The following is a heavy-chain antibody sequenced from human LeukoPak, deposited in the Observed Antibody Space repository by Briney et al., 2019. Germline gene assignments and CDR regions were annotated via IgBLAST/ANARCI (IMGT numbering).Heavy chain of an antibody. Sequence: GGSLRLSCATSGFTFSRYAMTWVRQAPGKGLEWVSIISDSGGSPYYADSVKGRFTISRDNSKNTLYLQMNSLRAEDTAIYYCASSGSYYFPFDYWGQGTLVTVSS. CDR3: ASSGSYYFPFDY. CDR1: GFTFSRYA. J-gene: IGHJ4*02. CDR2: ISDSGGSP. V-gene: IGHV3-23*01. D-gene: IGHD3-10*01.